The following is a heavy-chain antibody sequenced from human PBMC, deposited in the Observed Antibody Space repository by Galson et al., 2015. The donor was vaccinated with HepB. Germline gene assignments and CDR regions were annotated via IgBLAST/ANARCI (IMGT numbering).Heavy chain of an antibody. CDR3: AKDPPRDYGSGSYYPRPDY. CDR2: ISYDGSNK. J-gene: IGHJ4*02. Sequence: SLRLSCAASGFTFSSYGMHWVRQAPGKGLEWVAVISYDGSNKYYADSVKGRFTISRDNSKNTLYLRMNSLRAEDTAVYYCAKDPPRDYGSGSYYPRPDYWGQGTLVTVSS. CDR1: GFTFSSYG. D-gene: IGHD3-10*01. V-gene: IGHV3-30*18.